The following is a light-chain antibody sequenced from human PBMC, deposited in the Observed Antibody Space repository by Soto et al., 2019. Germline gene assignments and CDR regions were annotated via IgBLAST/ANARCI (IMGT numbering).Light chain of an antibody. CDR3: CSYAASYTSHV. V-gene: IGLV2-11*01. Sequence: QSVLTQPRSVSGSPGQSVTISCTGTSSDVGGYNYVSWYQQHPGKAPKLMIYDVSKRPSGVPDRFSGSKSGNTASLTISGLQAEDEAHYYCCSYAASYTSHVFGTGTKVTVL. CDR1: SSDVGGYNY. J-gene: IGLJ1*01. CDR2: DVS.